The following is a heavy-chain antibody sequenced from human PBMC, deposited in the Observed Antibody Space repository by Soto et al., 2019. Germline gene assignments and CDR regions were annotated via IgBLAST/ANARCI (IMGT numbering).Heavy chain of an antibody. CDR3: AKDGRSWYYWFDP. CDR1: GFTFSSYA. D-gene: IGHD6-13*01. Sequence: EVQLLESGGGLVQPGGSLRLTCAASGFTFSSYAMNWVRQAPGKGLEWVSSISGSGGSTYYAESVKGRLTISRDNSRNTLFLQMNSLRAEDTAVYYCAKDGRSWYYWFDPWGQGTLVTVSS. CDR2: ISGSGGST. V-gene: IGHV3-23*01. J-gene: IGHJ5*02.